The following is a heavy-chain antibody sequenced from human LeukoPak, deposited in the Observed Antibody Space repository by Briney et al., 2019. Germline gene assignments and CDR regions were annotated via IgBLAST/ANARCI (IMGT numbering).Heavy chain of an antibody. CDR2: VYSSGST. CDR3: ARDPGGWFDP. J-gene: IGHJ5*01. Sequence: SETLSLTCTVSDGSISGFYWTWIRQSPGRGLEWIGYVYSSGSTNYNPSLKSRATISLDTSKNQFSLKLYSVTAADTAVYYCARDPGGWFDPWGQGALVTVSS. D-gene: IGHD3-10*01. V-gene: IGHV4-4*08. CDR1: DGSISGFY.